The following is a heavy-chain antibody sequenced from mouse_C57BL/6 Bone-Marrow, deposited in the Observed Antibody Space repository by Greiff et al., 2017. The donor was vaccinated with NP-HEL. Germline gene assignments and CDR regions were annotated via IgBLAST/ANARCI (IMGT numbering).Heavy chain of an antibody. D-gene: IGHD1-1*01. CDR2: IHPNSGST. CDR3: ARVDYGSPSYAMDY. Sequence: VQLQQPGAELVKPGASVKLSCKASGYTFTSYWMHWVKQRPGQGLEWIGMIHPNSGSTNYNEKFKSKATLTVDKSSSTAYMQLSSLTSEDSAVYYCARVDYGSPSYAMDYWGQGTSVTVSS. J-gene: IGHJ4*01. V-gene: IGHV1-64*01. CDR1: GYTFTSYW.